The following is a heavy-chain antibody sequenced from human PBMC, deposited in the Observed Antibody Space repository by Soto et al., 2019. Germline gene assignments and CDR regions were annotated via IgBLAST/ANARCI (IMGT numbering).Heavy chain of an antibody. CDR2: IYYSGST. Sequence: SETLSLTCTVSGGSISSGGYYWSWIRQHPGKGLEWIGYIYYSGSTYYNPSLKSRVTISVDTSKNQFSLKLSSVTAADTAVYYCARFTPIKGISTRLNDHRYYYYGMDVWGQGTTVTVSS. V-gene: IGHV4-31*03. D-gene: IGHD2-2*01. J-gene: IGHJ6*02. CDR3: ARFTPIKGISTRLNDHRYYYYGMDV. CDR1: GGSISSGGYY.